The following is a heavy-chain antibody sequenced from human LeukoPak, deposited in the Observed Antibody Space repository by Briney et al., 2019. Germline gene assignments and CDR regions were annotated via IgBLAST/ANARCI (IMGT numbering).Heavy chain of an antibody. Sequence: ASVKVSCKASGYTFTSYGISWVRQAPGQGLEWMGWISAYNGNTNYAQKLQGRVTMTTDTSTSTAYMEPRSLRSDDTAVYYCARDTSRVVVPAAIGNYWGQGTLVTVSS. J-gene: IGHJ4*02. CDR1: GYTFTSYG. V-gene: IGHV1-18*01. CDR2: ISAYNGNT. CDR3: ARDTSRVVVPAAIGNY. D-gene: IGHD2-2*01.